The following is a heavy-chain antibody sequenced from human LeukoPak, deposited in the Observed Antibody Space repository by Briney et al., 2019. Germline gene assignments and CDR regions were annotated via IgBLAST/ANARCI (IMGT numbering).Heavy chain of an antibody. J-gene: IGHJ4*02. CDR3: AKSSSSWYGVYFDY. Sequence: GGSLRLSCAASGFTFDDYAMHWVRQAPGKGLEWVSGISWNSGSIGYADSVKGRFTISRDNAKNSLYLQMNSLRAEDMALYYCAKSSSSWYGVYFDYWGQGTLVTVSS. V-gene: IGHV3-9*03. CDR1: GFTFDDYA. D-gene: IGHD6-13*01. CDR2: ISWNSGSI.